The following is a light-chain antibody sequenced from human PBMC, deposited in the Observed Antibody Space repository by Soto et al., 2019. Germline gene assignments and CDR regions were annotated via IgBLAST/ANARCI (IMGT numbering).Light chain of an antibody. CDR3: QQYNNWPPMST. Sequence: EIVMTQSPPTLSVSPGERVTLSCRASQSVGSYLAWYQQSPGQAPRLLIYGASTRATGIPARFSGSGSGTDFTLTISSLQSEDFAVYYCQQYNNWPPMSTFGQGTKLEMK. CDR1: QSVGSY. J-gene: IGKJ2*01. V-gene: IGKV3-15*01. CDR2: GAS.